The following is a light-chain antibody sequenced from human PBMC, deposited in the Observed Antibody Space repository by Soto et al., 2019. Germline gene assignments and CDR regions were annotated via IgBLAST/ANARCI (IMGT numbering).Light chain of an antibody. J-gene: IGKJ5*01. CDR1: QSVNSNY. Sequence: EMEMTQSPAILSVSPGESATLPCRASQSVNSNYLAWYQQHPGQPPRLLIYGISTRATGIPARFSGSGSGTDFTLTISSLEPEDFAVYYCQQRSNWPITFGQGTRLEIK. CDR2: GIS. CDR3: QQRSNWPIT. V-gene: IGKV3-11*01.